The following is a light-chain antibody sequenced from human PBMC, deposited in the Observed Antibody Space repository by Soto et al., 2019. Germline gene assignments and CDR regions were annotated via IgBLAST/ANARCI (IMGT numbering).Light chain of an antibody. CDR1: SSDVGGYNY. CDR2: DVS. Sequence: QSALTQPRSVSGSPGQSVIISCTGTSSDVGGYNYVSWYQQHPGKAPKLMIYDVSKRPSGVPDRFSGSKSGNTASLTISGLQAEDEADYYCCSYAGSPEVFGGGTKLTVL. V-gene: IGLV2-11*01. CDR3: CSYAGSPEV. J-gene: IGLJ2*01.